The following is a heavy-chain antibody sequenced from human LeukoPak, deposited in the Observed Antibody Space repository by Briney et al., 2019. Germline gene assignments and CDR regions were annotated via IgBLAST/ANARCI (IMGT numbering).Heavy chain of an antibody. D-gene: IGHD3-9*01. CDR3: ARGHWYNDILTGYYGGYYFDY. Sequence: PSETLSLTCAVYRGSFSGYYWSWIHQPPGKGLEWIGEINHSGSTNYNPSLKSRVTISVDTSKNQFSLKLSSVTAADTAVYYCARGHWYNDILTGYYGGYYFDYWGQGTLVTVSS. J-gene: IGHJ4*02. V-gene: IGHV4-34*01. CDR2: INHSGST. CDR1: RGSFSGYY.